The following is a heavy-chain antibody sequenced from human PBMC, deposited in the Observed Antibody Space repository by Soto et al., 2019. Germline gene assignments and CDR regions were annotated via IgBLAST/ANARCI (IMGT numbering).Heavy chain of an antibody. D-gene: IGHD4-17*01. CDR1: GFTFSSYA. CDR2: IRAGGGNT. Sequence: DVQVLESGGGLVQPGGSLRLSCAASGFTFSSYAMSWVRQAPGKGLEWVSTIRAGGGNTYYADSVKGRFTISRDNSKNTLYLQMNSLRAEDTAVYYCAKRGLREIKDDYWGQGTLVTVSS. J-gene: IGHJ4*02. V-gene: IGHV3-23*01. CDR3: AKRGLREIKDDY.